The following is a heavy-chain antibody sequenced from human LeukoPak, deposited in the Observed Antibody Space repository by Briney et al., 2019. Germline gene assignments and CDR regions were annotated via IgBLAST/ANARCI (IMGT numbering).Heavy chain of an antibody. V-gene: IGHV3-23*01. CDR1: GFAFSDYA. J-gene: IGHJ4*02. D-gene: IGHD4/OR15-4a*01. CDR3: ATVRGAYCDY. Sequence: GGSLRLSCAASGFAFSDYAMSWVRQAPGKGLEWVSSITSSGAYYADSVKGRFTISRDNSQNTLCLHMNSLRAEDTALYYCATVRGAYCDYWGQGTLVTVSS. CDR2: ITSSGA.